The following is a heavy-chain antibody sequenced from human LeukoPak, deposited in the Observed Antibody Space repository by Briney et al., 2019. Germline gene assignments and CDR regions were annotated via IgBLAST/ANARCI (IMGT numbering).Heavy chain of an antibody. CDR2: IYFSGST. V-gene: IGHV4-61*09. D-gene: IGHD2-2*03. J-gene: IGHJ1*01. CDR3: ARGVGQCSRTSCYGAAEYFQH. CDR1: GDSISSNSFY. Sequence: SETLSLTCTVSGDSISSNSFYWTWIRQPAGKGLEWVGHIYFSGSTNYNPSLKSRVTISVDTSKNQFSLKLRSVTAADTAVYYCARGVGQCSRTSCYGAAEYFQHWGQGTLVTVSS.